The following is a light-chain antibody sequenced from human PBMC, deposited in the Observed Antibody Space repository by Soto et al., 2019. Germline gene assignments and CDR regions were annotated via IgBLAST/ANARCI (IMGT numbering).Light chain of an antibody. CDR3: ETWGSVV. Sequence: QPVLTQSSSASASLGSSVKLTCTLSSGHSSYIIAWHQQQPGKAPRYLMKLEGSGSYNKGSGVPDRFSGSSSGADRYLTISNLQFEDEADYYCETWGSVVFGGGTKVTLL. CDR1: SGHSSYI. J-gene: IGLJ2*01. CDR2: LEGSGSY. V-gene: IGLV4-60*02.